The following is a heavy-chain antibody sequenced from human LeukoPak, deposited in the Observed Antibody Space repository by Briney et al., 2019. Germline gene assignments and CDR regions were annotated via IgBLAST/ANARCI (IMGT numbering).Heavy chain of an antibody. D-gene: IGHD3-10*01. CDR3: ARGEGSGSYGYHDY. Sequence: ASVKVSCKTSGYRFTSYGISWVRQAPGQGLEWMGWISGYNGNTNYADRRDFAQKYQGRVTMTTDKSTSTAYMELRSLRSDDTAMYYCARGEGSGSYGYHDYWGQGTLVTVSS. CDR1: GYRFTSYG. V-gene: IGHV1-18*01. CDR2: ISGYNGNT. J-gene: IGHJ4*02.